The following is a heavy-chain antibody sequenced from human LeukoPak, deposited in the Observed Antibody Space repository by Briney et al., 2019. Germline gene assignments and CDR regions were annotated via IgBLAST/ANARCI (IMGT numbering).Heavy chain of an antibody. D-gene: IGHD3-10*01. J-gene: IGHJ4*02. Sequence: GGSLRLSCAVSGLIFSDEYMSWIRQPPGKGLEWVSYISNTGDFIAYADSVKGRFTISRDNAKNSLYLQMNSLRAEDTALYYCAKDWDGSGSYFYFDYWGQGTLVTVSS. CDR1: GLIFSDEY. V-gene: IGHV3-11*01. CDR2: ISNTGDFI. CDR3: AKDWDGSGSYFYFDY.